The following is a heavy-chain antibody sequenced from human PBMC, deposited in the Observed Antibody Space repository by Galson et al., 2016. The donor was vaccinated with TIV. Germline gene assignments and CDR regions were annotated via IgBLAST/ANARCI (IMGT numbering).Heavy chain of an antibody. D-gene: IGHD1-26*01. V-gene: IGHV1-46*01. CDR1: GYTFTSYY. CDR3: ARDGVRELIYFYYYHMDV. Sequence: SVKVSCKASGYTFTSYYMHWVRQAPGQGLEWMGGINPTGGTVHYAQKFQGRVTLTRDTSTSTVYMRLSSLRSEDTAVYYCARDGVRELIYFYYYHMDVWGKGTTVTVSS. CDR2: INPTGGTV. J-gene: IGHJ6*03.